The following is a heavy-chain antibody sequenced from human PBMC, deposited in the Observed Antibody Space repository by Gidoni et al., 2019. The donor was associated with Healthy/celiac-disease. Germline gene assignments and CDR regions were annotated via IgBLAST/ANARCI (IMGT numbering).Heavy chain of an antibody. D-gene: IGHD3-16*01. J-gene: IGHJ3*02. CDR3: ARPRHVMIIVYDAFDI. Sequence: QVQLAESGGDVVQPGRSLRLSCAASGFTFSSYAMHWVRQAPGKGLEWVAVISYDGSNKYYADSVKGRFTISRDNSKNTLYLQMSSLRAEDTAVYYCARPRHVMIIVYDAFDIWGQGTMVTVSS. CDR1: GFTFSSYA. V-gene: IGHV3-30-3*01. CDR2: ISYDGSNK.